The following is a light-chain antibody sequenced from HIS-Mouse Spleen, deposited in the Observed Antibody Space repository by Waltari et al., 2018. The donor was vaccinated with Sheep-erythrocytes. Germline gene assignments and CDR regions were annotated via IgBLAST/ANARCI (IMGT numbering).Light chain of an antibody. CDR1: SSDVGGYNY. Sequence: QSALTQPASVSGSPGQSLTISCTGTSSDVGGYNYFSWYQQHPGKAPKLMIYDAINRPSGVSNRFAGSKSGNTASLTISGLQAEDEADYYCSSYTSSSTLVVFGGGTKLTVL. J-gene: IGLJ2*01. V-gene: IGLV2-14*03. CDR3: SSYTSSSTLVV. CDR2: DAI.